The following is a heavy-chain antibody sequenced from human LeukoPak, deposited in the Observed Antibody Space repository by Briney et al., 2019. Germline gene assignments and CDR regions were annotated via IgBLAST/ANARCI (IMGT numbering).Heavy chain of an antibody. CDR1: GFTFSSYG. D-gene: IGHD6-19*01. CDR3: AKDFVSSGWSFILDY. V-gene: IGHV3-30*18. CDR2: ISYDGSNK. Sequence: GGSLRLSCAASGFTFSSYGMHWVRQAPGKGLEWVAVISYDGSNKYYADSVKGRFTISRDNSKNTLYLQMNSLRAEDTAVYYCAKDFVSSGWSFILDYWGQGTLVTVSS. J-gene: IGHJ4*02.